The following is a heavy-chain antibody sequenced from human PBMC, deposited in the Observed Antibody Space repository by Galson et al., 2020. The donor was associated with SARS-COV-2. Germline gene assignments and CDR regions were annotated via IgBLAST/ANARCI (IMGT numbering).Heavy chain of an antibody. J-gene: IGHJ4*02. CDR3: ARDIPFGYDADYFDY. CDR2: IWYDGSNK. D-gene: IGHD5-12*01. Sequence: QLGESLKISCAASGFTFSSYGMHWVRQAPGKRLEWVAVIWYDGSNKYYADSVKGRFTISRDNSKNTLYLQMNSLRAEDTAVYYCARDIPFGYDADYFDYWGQGTLVTVSS. CDR1: GFTFSSYG. V-gene: IGHV3-33*01.